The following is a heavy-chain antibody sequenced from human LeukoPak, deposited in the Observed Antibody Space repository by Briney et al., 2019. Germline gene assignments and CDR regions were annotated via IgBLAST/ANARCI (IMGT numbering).Heavy chain of an antibody. CDR3: ARDLNNGYVHGMDV. J-gene: IGHJ6*02. Sequence: GGSLRLSCAASGFTFSSYIMHWVRQAPGKGLEWVAVISSDGGNKYYADSVKGRFTISRDNSKNTLYLQMNSLRPEDTAMYYCARDLNNGYVHGMDVWGQGTTVTVSS. CDR2: ISSDGGNK. V-gene: IGHV3-30-3*01. D-gene: IGHD5-12*01. CDR1: GFTFSSYI.